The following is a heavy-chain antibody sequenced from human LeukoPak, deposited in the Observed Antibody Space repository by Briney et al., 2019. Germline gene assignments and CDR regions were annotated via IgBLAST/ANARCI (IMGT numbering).Heavy chain of an antibody. V-gene: IGHV4-34*01. CDR1: GGSFSGYY. Sequence: PSETLSLTCAVYGGSFSGYYWSWMRQPPGKGLEWIGEINHSGSTNYNPSLKSRVTISVDTSKNQFPLKLSSVTAADTAVYYCARDGYYGSGSTNFDYWGQGTLVTVSS. CDR2: INHSGST. D-gene: IGHD3-10*01. CDR3: ARDGYYGSGSTNFDY. J-gene: IGHJ4*02.